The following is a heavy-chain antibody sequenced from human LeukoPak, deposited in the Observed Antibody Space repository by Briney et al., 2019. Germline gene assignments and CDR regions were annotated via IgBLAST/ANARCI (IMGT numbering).Heavy chain of an antibody. CDR3: ARGQAMVTPFDY. CDR2: IYYSGST. CDR1: GGSISSYN. V-gene: IGHV4-59*01. D-gene: IGHD5-18*01. J-gene: IGHJ4*02. Sequence: PSETLSLTCTVSGGSISSYNWSWIRQPPGKGLEWIGYIYYSGSTNYNPSLKSRVTISVDTSKNQFSLKLSSVTAADTAVYYCARGQAMVTPFDYWGQGTLVTVSS.